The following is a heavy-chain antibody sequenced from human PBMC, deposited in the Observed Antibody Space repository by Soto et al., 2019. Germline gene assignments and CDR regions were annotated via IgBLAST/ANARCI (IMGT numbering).Heavy chain of an antibody. J-gene: IGHJ3*02. CDR1: GFSFTNDW. D-gene: IGHD2-8*01. CDR3: TSDVSPVSSDLYFDAFAI. Sequence: QLVESGGGLVQPGGSLRLSCEASGFSFTNDWMTWVRQAPGKGLEWVANIKGDGSKTSYLYSVRCRFTVSRDNAKGSLYLQMTSLRAEDTALYYCTSDVSPVSSDLYFDAFAIWGQGTMVTVSS. V-gene: IGHV3-7*05. CDR2: IKGDGSKT.